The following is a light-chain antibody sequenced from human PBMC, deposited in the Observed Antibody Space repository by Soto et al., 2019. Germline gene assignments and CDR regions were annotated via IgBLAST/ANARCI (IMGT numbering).Light chain of an antibody. J-gene: IGKJ4*01. Sequence: EIVLTQSPGTLSLSPGDRATLSCRASQSVGNNFLGWYQQKPGQPPRLLVFHASIRATGIPDRFRGGGSGADFPLVISRLEPEDFAVYFCHQYAMAPLTFGGGTKVEIK. V-gene: IGKV3-20*01. CDR1: QSVGNNF. CDR3: HQYAMAPLT. CDR2: HAS.